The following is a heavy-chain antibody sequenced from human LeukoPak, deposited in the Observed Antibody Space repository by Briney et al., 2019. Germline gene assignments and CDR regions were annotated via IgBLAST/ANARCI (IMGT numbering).Heavy chain of an antibody. Sequence: PGGSLRLSCAASGFTFSNAWMSWVRQAPGKGLEWVSVLYSGGSTYYADSVKGRFTISRDNSKNTLYLQMNSLRDEDTAVYYCATSPATGNIYFDLWGRGTLVTVSS. CDR2: LYSGGST. J-gene: IGHJ2*01. CDR1: GFTFSNAW. D-gene: IGHD6-13*01. V-gene: IGHV3-66*01. CDR3: ATSPATGNIYFDL.